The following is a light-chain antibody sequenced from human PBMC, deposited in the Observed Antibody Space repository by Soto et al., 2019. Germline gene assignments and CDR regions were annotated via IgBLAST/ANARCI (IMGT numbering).Light chain of an antibody. CDR3: QQYNNWPPGT. CDR2: DAS. V-gene: IGKV3-11*01. J-gene: IGKJ1*01. Sequence: ETVLTQSPATLSLSPGERATLSCRASQSVKTYLAWYQQKPGQVPRLLIYDASNRATGIPARFSGSGSGTEFTLTISSLQSEDFAVYYCQQYNNWPPGTFGQGTKVEIK. CDR1: QSVKTY.